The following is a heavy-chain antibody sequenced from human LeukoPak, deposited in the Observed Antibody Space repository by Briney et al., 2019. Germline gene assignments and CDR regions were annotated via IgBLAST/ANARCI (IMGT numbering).Heavy chain of an antibody. V-gene: IGHV4-59*01. CDR2: ILYTGSA. J-gene: IGHJ6*03. D-gene: IGHD6-6*01. Sequence: SETLSLTCNVSGDSIPSYYWSWIRRPPGKRLEWIGFILYTGSANYNPSLESRISISVDTSKSQFSLTVKSVTAADTAVYYCARVRRVSSSHSTNYYYMDVWGKGTTVTVSS. CDR1: GDSIPSYY. CDR3: ARVRRVSSSHSTNYYYMDV.